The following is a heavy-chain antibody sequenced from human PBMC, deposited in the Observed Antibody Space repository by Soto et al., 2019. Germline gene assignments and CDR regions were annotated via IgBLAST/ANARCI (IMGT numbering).Heavy chain of an antibody. CDR2: IGTAGDT. CDR1: GFTFSSYD. D-gene: IGHD3-10*01. Sequence: EVQLVESGGGLVQPGGSLRLSCAASGFTFSSYDMHWVRQATGKSLEWVSAIGTAGDTYYSNSVKGRFTISRENAKPSLFLQLNSLRAEDTAVYYCAGASYYGSGSQAFFDYWGQGTLVTVSS. J-gene: IGHJ4*02. CDR3: AGASYYGSGSQAFFDY. V-gene: IGHV3-13*01.